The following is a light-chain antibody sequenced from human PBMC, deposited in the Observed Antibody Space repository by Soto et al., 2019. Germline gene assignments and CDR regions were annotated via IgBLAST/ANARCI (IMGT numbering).Light chain of an antibody. CDR3: QKRINWTRT. CDR1: QSISSH. CDR2: GAS. Sequence: EIVLTQSPATLSLSPGERATLSCRASQSISSHLAWYQQKPGQAPRLLIYGASNRATGIPARFSGSGSGTDFTLTISSLEPEDFAVYYCQKRINWTRTFGGGTKVEIK. V-gene: IGKV3-11*01. J-gene: IGKJ4*01.